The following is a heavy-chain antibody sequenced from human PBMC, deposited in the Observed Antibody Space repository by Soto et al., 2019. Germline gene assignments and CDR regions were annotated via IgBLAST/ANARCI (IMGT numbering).Heavy chain of an antibody. CDR2: IFTIDCDT. Sequence: GECLKTCCKASGATSTRNWIVWVLQLPGKGVEWMGIIFTIDCDTRYSPSSQGQVTISADNSISTAYLQWSSLKAADTAIYYCATPGGRDFNAFDVWGQGTLVTVSS. D-gene: IGHD2-21*02. J-gene: IGHJ3*01. CDR3: ATPGGRDFNAFDV. CDR1: GATSTRNW. V-gene: IGHV5-51*01.